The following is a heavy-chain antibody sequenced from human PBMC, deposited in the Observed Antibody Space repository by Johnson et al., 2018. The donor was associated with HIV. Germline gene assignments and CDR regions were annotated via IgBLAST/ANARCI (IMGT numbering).Heavy chain of an antibody. J-gene: IGHJ3*02. CDR1: GFTFDDYA. Sequence: VQLVESGGGLVQPGGSLRLSCTVSGFTFDDYAMHWVRQAPGKGLEWVSGISGSGGSTYYADSVKGRFTISRDNSKNTLYLQMNSLRAEDTAVYYCARDLVVGDHSTPLTHAFDIWGQGTMVTVSS. D-gene: IGHD1-26*01. CDR3: ARDLVVGDHSTPLTHAFDI. V-gene: IGHV3-23*04. CDR2: ISGSGGST.